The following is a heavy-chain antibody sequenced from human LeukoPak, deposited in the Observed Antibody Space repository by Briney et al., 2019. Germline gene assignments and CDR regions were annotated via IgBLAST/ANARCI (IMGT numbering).Heavy chain of an antibody. V-gene: IGHV4-59*12. Sequence: SETLSLTCSVSGGSISSYYWNWMRQPPGKGLEWIGHIYNSGSTNYNPSLKSRFTISVDTSKNQFSLKLSSVTAADTAVYYCARDLSSGCFDYWGQGTLVTVSS. CDR3: ARDLSSGCFDY. D-gene: IGHD6-19*01. CDR1: GGSISSYY. CDR2: IYNSGST. J-gene: IGHJ4*02.